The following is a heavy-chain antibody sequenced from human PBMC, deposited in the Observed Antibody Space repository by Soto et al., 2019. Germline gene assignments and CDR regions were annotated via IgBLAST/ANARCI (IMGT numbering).Heavy chain of an antibody. CDR2: IYYSGST. CDR1: GGSISSGGYY. D-gene: IGHD2-8*01. J-gene: IGHJ6*02. Sequence: SETLSLTCTVSGGSISSGGYYWSWIRQHPGKGLEWIGYIYYSGSTYYNPSLKSRVTISVDTSKNQFSLKLSSVTAADTAVYYCARDNMVSLGGMAVWGQGTTVTVSS. CDR3: ARDNMVSLGGMAV. V-gene: IGHV4-31*03.